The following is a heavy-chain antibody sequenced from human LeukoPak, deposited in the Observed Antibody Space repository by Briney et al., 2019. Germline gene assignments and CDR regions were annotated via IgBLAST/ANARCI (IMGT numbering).Heavy chain of an antibody. CDR1: GFTFSSYS. CDR3: ARVGGITLALAPSPFPDYNYYYMDV. Sequence: GGSLRLSCAASGFTFSSYSMNWVRQAPGKGLGWVSSISSSSSYIYYTDSVKGRFTISRDNAKKSLYLQMNSLRAEDTAVYYCARVGGITLALAPSPFPDYNYYYMDVWGKGTTVTVSS. CDR2: ISSSSSYI. V-gene: IGHV3-21*01. D-gene: IGHD3-10*01. J-gene: IGHJ6*03.